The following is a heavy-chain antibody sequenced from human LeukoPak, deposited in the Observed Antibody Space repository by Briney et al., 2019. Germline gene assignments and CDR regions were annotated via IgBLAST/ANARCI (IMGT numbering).Heavy chain of an antibody. Sequence: SQTLSLTCTVSGGSISSGDYYWSWIRQPPGKGLEWIGYIYYSGSTYYNPSLKSRVAISVDTSKNQFSLKLSSVTAADTAVYYCAREDRFTMGAHDYWGQGTLVTVSS. CDR3: AREDRFTMGAHDY. CDR1: GGSISSGDYY. D-gene: IGHD3-10*01. J-gene: IGHJ4*02. V-gene: IGHV4-30-4*01. CDR2: IYYSGST.